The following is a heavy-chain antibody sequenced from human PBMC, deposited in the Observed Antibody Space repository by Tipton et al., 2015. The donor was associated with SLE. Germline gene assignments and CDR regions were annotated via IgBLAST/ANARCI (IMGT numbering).Heavy chain of an antibody. D-gene: IGHD3-22*01. Sequence: TLSLTCSVSDDSIRDYYFSWIRQPPGNKLEWIGYTSYSGSTSYNPSLESRVTISVDTSKNQFSLNVSSVTAADTAMYYCARHNDDGNGYYSFLLDYWGQGTLVTVSS. V-gene: IGHV4-59*08. CDR2: TSYSGST. CDR1: DDSIRDYY. J-gene: IGHJ4*02. CDR3: ARHNDDGNGYYSFLLDY.